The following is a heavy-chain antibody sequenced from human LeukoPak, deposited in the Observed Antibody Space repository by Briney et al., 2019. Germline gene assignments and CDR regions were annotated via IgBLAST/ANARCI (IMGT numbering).Heavy chain of an antibody. J-gene: IGHJ4*02. CDR1: GYTFTSYG. D-gene: IGHD3-3*01. CDR2: ICAYNGNT. V-gene: IGHV1-18*01. Sequence: ASVKVSCKASGYTFTSYGISWVRQAPGQGLEWMGWICAYNGNTNYAQKLQGRVTMTTDTSTSTAYMELRSLRSDDTAVYYCASTLEEWLFYYWGQGTLVTVSS. CDR3: ASTLEEWLFYY.